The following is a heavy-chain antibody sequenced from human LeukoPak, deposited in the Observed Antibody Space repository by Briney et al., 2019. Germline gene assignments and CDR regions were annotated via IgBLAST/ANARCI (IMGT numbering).Heavy chain of an antibody. J-gene: IGHJ4*02. CDR1: GFTVSSNY. Sequence: PGRSLRLSCAASGFTVSSNYMSWVRQAPGKGLEWVSVIYSGGSTYYADSVKGRFTISRDNSKNTLYLQMNSLRAEDTAVYYCARGRNWNDGVGYWGQGTLVTVSS. D-gene: IGHD1-1*01. CDR3: ARGRNWNDGVGY. V-gene: IGHV3-53*01. CDR2: IYSGGST.